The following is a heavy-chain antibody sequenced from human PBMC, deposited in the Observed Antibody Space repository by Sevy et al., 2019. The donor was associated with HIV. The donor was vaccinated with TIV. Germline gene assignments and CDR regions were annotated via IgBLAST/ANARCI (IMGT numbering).Heavy chain of an antibody. Sequence: ASVKVSCKVSGYTLTQLSIHWVRQAPGKGLEWMGSFDPEDGETLYAQNFQGRVTMTEDTSTDTAYMALSSLRSEDTVIYYCATTKDYYDSSGSPFDYWGQGTLVTVSS. CDR1: GYTLTQLS. J-gene: IGHJ4*02. D-gene: IGHD3-22*01. CDR2: FDPEDGET. CDR3: ATTKDYYDSSGSPFDY. V-gene: IGHV1-24*01.